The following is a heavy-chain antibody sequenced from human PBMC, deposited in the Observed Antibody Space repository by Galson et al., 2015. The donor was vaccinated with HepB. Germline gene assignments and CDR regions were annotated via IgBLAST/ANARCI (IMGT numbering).Heavy chain of an antibody. J-gene: IGHJ4*02. CDR2: ISYNGNNK. D-gene: IGHD6-13*01. Sequence: SLRLSCAASGLTVSTNYMSWVRQAPGKGLEWVAVISYNGNNKVYADSVKGRFTISRDDSKSTLYLQMNSLRGEDTAVYYCAREVGTLAAGKVYFENWGQGTLVTVSS. CDR3: AREVGTLAAGKVYFEN. CDR1: GLTVSTNY. V-gene: IGHV3-30*03.